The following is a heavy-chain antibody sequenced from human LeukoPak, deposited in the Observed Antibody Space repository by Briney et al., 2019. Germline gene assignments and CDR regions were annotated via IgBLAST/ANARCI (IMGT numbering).Heavy chain of an antibody. V-gene: IGHV4-59*01. CDR1: GGSISTYY. CDR3: AGYCTNGVCLY. CDR2: NSYSGNT. Sequence: SETLSLTCTVFGGSISTYYWTWIRQPPGKGLEWIGYNSYSGNTNYNPSLQSRVTISVDTSKNQFSLKLSSVTAADTAVYYCAGYCTNGVCLYWGQGTLVTVSS. D-gene: IGHD2-8*01. J-gene: IGHJ4*02.